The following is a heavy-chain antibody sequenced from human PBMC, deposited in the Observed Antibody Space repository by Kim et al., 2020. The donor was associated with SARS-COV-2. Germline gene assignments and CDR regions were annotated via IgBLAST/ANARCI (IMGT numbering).Heavy chain of an antibody. D-gene: IGHD3-10*01. J-gene: IGHJ6*02. CDR1: GGSISSYY. V-gene: IGHV4-59*01. CDR2: IYYSGST. Sequence: SETLSLTCTVSGGSISSYYWSWIRQPPGKGLEWIGYIYYSGSTNYNPSLKSRVTISVDTSKNQFSLKLSSVTAADTAVYYCAGDYYGSGTDDYGMDVWGQGTTVTVSS. CDR3: AGDYYGSGTDDYGMDV.